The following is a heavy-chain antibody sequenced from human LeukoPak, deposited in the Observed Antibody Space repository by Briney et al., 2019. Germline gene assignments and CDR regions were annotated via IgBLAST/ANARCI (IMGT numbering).Heavy chain of an antibody. D-gene: IGHD6-13*01. CDR1: GGSFSGYY. Sequence: PSETLSLTCAVYGGSFSGYYWSWIRQPPGKGLEWIGEINHSGSTNYNPSLKSRVTISVDTSKNQFSLKLSSVTAADTAVYYCAREGIAAATDDAFDIWGQGTMVTVSS. V-gene: IGHV4-34*01. J-gene: IGHJ3*02. CDR3: AREGIAAATDDAFDI. CDR2: INHSGST.